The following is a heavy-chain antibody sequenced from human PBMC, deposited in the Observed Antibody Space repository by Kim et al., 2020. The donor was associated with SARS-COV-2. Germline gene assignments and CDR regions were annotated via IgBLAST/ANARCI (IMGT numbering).Heavy chain of an antibody. V-gene: IGHV3-23*01. CDR3: EASDY. CDR1: GFTFGRYA. J-gene: IGHJ4*02. Sequence: GGSLRLSCEASGFTFGRYAMSWARQAPGKGLEWVSTISDGGVRTHYADSVKGRFTISRDNSKSTLFLHMNSLRAEDTAVYYCEASDYWGQGSLVTV. CDR2: ISDGGVRT.